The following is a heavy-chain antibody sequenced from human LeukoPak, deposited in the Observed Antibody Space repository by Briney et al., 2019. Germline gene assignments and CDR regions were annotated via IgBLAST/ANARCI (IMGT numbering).Heavy chain of an antibody. J-gene: IGHJ5*02. Sequence: SETLSLTCAVYGGSSSGYYWSWIRQPPGKGLEWIGEINHSGSTYYNPSLKSRVTISVDRSKNQFSLKLSSVTAADTAVYYCARSFTVTSADWFDPWGQGTLVTVSS. CDR2: INHSGST. D-gene: IGHD4-17*01. V-gene: IGHV4-34*01. CDR1: GGSSSGYY. CDR3: ARSFTVTSADWFDP.